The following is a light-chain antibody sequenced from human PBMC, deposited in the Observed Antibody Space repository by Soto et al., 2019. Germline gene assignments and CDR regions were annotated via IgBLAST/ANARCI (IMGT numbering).Light chain of an antibody. J-gene: IGKJ1*01. CDR3: KQYNDNWT. Sequence: DIQMTQSPSTLSASVGDRVTITCRASQSISSWLAWDQQKPGKDPNLLIYKASTLESGVTSRFRGSGYGTEFTLAISSLQPDDSATYYCKQYNDNWTFGQGTKV. V-gene: IGKV1-5*03. CDR2: KAS. CDR1: QSISSW.